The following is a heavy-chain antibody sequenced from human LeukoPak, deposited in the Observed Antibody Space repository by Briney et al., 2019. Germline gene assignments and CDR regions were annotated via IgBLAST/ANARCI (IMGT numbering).Heavy chain of an antibody. Sequence: SVKVSCKASGGTFSSYAISWVRQAPGQGLEWMGGIISIFGTANYAQKFQGRVTITTDESTSTAYMELSSLRSEDTAVYYCARGEAALPHYYYYMDVWGKGTTVTVSS. CDR2: IISIFGTA. CDR3: ARGEAALPHYYYYMDV. J-gene: IGHJ6*03. D-gene: IGHD6-13*01. V-gene: IGHV1-69*05. CDR1: GGTFSSYA.